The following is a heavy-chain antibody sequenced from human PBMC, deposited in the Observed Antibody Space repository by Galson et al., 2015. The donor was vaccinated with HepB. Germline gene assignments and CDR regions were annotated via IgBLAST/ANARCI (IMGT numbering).Heavy chain of an antibody. CDR2: ISGHNGNT. CDR3: ARGISAYGQRGAFDI. Sequence: SVKVSCKASGYDFITYGITWVRQAPGQGLEWMGWISGHNGNTNYAQKLQGRVTMTTDTTTSTAYMELRSLRPDDTAVYYCARGISAYGQRGAFDIWGQGTLVTVSS. D-gene: IGHD3-16*01. V-gene: IGHV1-18*01. CDR1: GYDFITYG. J-gene: IGHJ3*02.